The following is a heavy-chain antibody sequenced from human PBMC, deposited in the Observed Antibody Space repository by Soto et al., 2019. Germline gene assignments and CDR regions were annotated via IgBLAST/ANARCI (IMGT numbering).Heavy chain of an antibody. V-gene: IGHV3-23*01. Sequence: VESLTLSCAASRSTLSSYAMSWVRQAPEQGLEWVSAISGSGGSTYYADSVKGRFTISRDNSKNTLYLQMNSLRAEDTAVYYCAKDFYYDSSGPIDYWGQGTLVTVSS. CDR3: AKDFYYDSSGPIDY. CDR1: RSTLSSYA. J-gene: IGHJ4*02. CDR2: ISGSGGST. D-gene: IGHD3-22*01.